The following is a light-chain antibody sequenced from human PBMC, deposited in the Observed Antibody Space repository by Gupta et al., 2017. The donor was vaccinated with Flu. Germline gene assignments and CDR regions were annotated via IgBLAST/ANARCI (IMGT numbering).Light chain of an antibody. J-gene: IGKJ4*01. V-gene: IGKV3-20*01. Sequence: EIVLTQSPGTLSLSPGERATLSCRASQSVSSSYLAWYQQKPGQAPRLLIYGGSSRATGIPDRFSGSGSGTDFTLTISRLEPEDFAVYYCQQDGTSQLTFGEGTKVEIK. CDR1: QSVSSSY. CDR3: QQDGTSQLT. CDR2: GGS.